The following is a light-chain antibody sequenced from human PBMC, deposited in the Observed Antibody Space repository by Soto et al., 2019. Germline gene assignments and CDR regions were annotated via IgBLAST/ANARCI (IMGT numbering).Light chain of an antibody. V-gene: IGLV1-44*01. CDR3: AAWDDSLNGYV. CDR2: ANN. J-gene: IGLJ1*01. CDR1: PSNIGSNT. Sequence: QSVLTQPPSASGTPGQRVTISCSGSPSNIGSNTVNWYQQLPGTAPKLLIYANNQRPSGVPDRFSGSKSGTSASLAISGLQSEDEADYYCAAWDDSLNGYVFGTGTKLTVL.